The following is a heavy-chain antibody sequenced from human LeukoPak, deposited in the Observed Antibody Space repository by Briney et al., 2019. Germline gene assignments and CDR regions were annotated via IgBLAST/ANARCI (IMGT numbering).Heavy chain of an antibody. D-gene: IGHD3-9*01. CDR2: IYYSGST. CDR3: ARVLGKADFDWLLDSFGAFDI. Sequence: KASETLSLTCTVSGGSISSSSYYWGWIRQPPGKGLEWIGSIYYSGSTYYNPSLKSRVTISVDTSKNQFSLKLSSVTAADTAVYYCARVLGKADFDWLLDSFGAFDIWGQGTMVTVSS. J-gene: IGHJ3*02. CDR1: GGSISSSSYY. V-gene: IGHV4-39*07.